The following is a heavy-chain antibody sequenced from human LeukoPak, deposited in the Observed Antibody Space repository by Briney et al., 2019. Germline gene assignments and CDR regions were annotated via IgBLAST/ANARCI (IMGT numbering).Heavy chain of an antibody. D-gene: IGHD1-1*01. CDR2: IYYSGST. CDR1: GASISSNTYY. J-gene: IGHJ4*02. V-gene: IGHV4-39*02. CDR3: ARLESFFVQKGGFDY. Sequence: SETPSLTCTVSGASISSNTYYWAWIRQPPGKGLEWIGNIYYSGSTYYNPSLKSRLTIIVDTSKTHFSLRLSSVTAADTAVYYCARLESFFVQKGGFDYWGQGALVTVSS.